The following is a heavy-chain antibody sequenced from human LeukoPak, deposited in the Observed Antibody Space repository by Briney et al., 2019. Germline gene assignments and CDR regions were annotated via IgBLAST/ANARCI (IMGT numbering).Heavy chain of an antibody. V-gene: IGHV4-39*01. CDR3: ARTRYYYNSRSYGAPYYFDY. J-gene: IGHJ4*02. CDR1: GGSISSSSYY. CDR2: IYYSGST. Sequence: SETLPLTCTVSGGSISSSSYYWGWIRQPPGKGLEWIGSIYYSGSTYYNPSLKSRVTISVDTSKNQFSLKLSSVTAADTAVYYCARTRYYYNSRSYGAPYYFDYWGQGTLVTVSS. D-gene: IGHD3-10*01.